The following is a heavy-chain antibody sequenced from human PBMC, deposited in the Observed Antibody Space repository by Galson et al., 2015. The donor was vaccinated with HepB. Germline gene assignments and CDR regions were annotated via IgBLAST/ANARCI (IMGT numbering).Heavy chain of an antibody. J-gene: IGHJ4*02. V-gene: IGHV4-34*01. CDR3: ARGRGWWLRSPGERNYFDF. D-gene: IGHD5-12*01. CDR1: GGSFSGYY. CDR2: INHSGST. Sequence: SETLSLTCAVYGGSFSGYYWSWISQPPGKGLEWIGEINHSGSTNYNPTLKSRVTMSVDTSKNQFSLKLSSATAADTAVYYCARGRGWWLRSPGERNYFDFWGQGTLVTVSA.